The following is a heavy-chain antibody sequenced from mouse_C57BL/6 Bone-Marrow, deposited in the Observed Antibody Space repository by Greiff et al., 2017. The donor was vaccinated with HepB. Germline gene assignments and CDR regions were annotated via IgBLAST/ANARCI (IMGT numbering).Heavy chain of an antibody. Sequence: VQLQQPGAELVMPGASVKLSCKASGYTFTSYWMHWVKQRPGQGLEWIGDIYPGSGSTNYNEKFKSKATLTVDTSSSTAYMQLSSLTSEDSAVYYCAREAQPCYAMDYWGQGTSVTVSS. CDR3: AREAQPCYAMDY. CDR1: GYTFTSYW. J-gene: IGHJ4*01. D-gene: IGHD3-2*02. V-gene: IGHV1-55*01. CDR2: IYPGSGST.